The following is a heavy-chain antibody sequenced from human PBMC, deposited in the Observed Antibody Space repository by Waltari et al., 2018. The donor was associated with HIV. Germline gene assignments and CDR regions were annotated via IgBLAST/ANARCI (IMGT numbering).Heavy chain of an antibody. J-gene: IGHJ5*02. CDR3: ARRPSTADMGVVYGDYVDNYFDP. CDR2: INTNTGNP. CDR1: GYPFLSYA. D-gene: IGHD4-17*01. Sequence: QVQLVQSGSELKRPGASVMVSCKASGYPFLSYAMNWVRRAPGQGLGWMGWINTNTGNPTYAHGFTERFVFSLDTSVSTAYLQISRLKAEDTAVYYCARRPSTADMGVVYGDYVDNYFDPWGQGTLVTVSS. V-gene: IGHV7-4-1*02.